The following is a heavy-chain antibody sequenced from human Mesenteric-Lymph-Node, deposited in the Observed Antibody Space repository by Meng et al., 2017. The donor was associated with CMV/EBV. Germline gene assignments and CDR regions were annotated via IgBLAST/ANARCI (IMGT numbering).Heavy chain of an antibody. V-gene: IGHV3-21*01. CDR3: AREISMLRGGAD. J-gene: IGHJ4*02. Sequence: GESLKISCAASGFTFSSYSMNWVRQAPGKGLEWVSSISSSSSYIYYADSVKGRFTISRDSAKDSLYLQMNSLRVEDTAVYYCAREISMLRGGADWGQGTLVTVSS. D-gene: IGHD3-10*01. CDR2: ISSSSSYI. CDR1: GFTFSSYS.